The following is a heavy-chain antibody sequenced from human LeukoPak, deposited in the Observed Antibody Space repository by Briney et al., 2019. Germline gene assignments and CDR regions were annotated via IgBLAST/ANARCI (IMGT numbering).Heavy chain of an antibody. V-gene: IGHV3-21*01. Sequence: GGSLRLSCAASGFTFSSYSMNWVRQAPGKGLEWVSSISSSSSYIYYADSVKGRFTISRDNAKNSLYLQMNSLRAEDTAVYYCARDAYYDYVWGSYRYSDYWGQGTPVTVSS. CDR1: GFTFSSYS. D-gene: IGHD3-16*02. J-gene: IGHJ4*02. CDR2: ISSSSSYI. CDR3: ARDAYYDYVWGSYRYSDY.